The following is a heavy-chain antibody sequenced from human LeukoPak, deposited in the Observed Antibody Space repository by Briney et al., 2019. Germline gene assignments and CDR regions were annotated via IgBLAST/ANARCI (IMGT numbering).Heavy chain of an antibody. CDR2: ISASGGRT. V-gene: IGHV3-23*01. J-gene: IGHJ2*01. CDR3: AKVAPLGDGDYWYFDL. D-gene: IGHD4-17*01. CDR1: GFIFSSYG. Sequence: PGGSLRLSCAASGFIFSSYGMSWVRQAPGKGLEWDSAISASGGRTYHADSVKGRFTISRDNFKNTLYLQMNSLRAEDTAVYYCAKVAPLGDGDYWYFDLWGRGTQVTASS.